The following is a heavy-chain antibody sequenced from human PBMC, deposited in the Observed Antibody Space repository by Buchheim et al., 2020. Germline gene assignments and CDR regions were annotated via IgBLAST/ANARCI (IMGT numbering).Heavy chain of an antibody. CDR3: ARGRHDSSGYDWFDP. CDR1: GFTFSSYW. CDR2: INSDGSST. V-gene: IGHV3-74*01. D-gene: IGHD3-22*01. Sequence: EVQLVESGGGLVQPGGSLRLSCAASGFTFSSYWMHWVRQAPGKGLVWVSRINSDGSSTRNADSGKGRFTISRDNAKSRLYLQMNSLRAEDTAVYYCARGRHDSSGYDWFDPWGQGTL. J-gene: IGHJ5*02.